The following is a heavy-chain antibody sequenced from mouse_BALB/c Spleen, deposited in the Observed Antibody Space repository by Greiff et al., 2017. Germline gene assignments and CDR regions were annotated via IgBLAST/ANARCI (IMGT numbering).Heavy chain of an antibody. CDR2: ISSGSSTI. V-gene: IGHV5-17*02. J-gene: IGHJ4*01. CDR1: GFTFSSFG. D-gene: IGHD2-4*01. Sequence: EVKLVESGGGLVQPGGSRKLSCAASGFTFSSFGMHWVRQAPEKGLEWVAYISSGSSTIYYADTVKGRFTISRDNPKNTLFLQMTSLRSEDTAMYYCARRGIYYDYDGAMDYWGQGTSVTVSS. CDR3: ARRGIYYDYDGAMDY.